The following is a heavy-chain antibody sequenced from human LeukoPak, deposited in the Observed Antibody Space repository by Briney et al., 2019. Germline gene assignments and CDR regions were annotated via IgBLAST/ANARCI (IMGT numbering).Heavy chain of an antibody. CDR2: FYYSGST. CDR3: ARSRYVKYGIDV. V-gene: IGHV4-59*01. Sequence: SGTLSLTCSVSNGSISNYYWSWIRQPPGRGLEFIGYFYYSGSTIYNPSLKSRVTISKDTSNNHFSLRLSSVTAADTAVYYCARSRYVKYGIDVWGQGTTVTVSS. J-gene: IGHJ6*02. CDR1: NGSISNYY. D-gene: IGHD3-16*01.